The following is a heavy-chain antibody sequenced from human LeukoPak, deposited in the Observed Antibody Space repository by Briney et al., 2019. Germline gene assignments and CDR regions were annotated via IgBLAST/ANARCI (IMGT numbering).Heavy chain of an antibody. CDR3: ARRLYIVRGAFDI. CDR2: IYSGGTT. J-gene: IGHJ3*02. Sequence: GGSLRLSCAASGFTFSSYSMNWVRQAPGKGLEWVSLIYSGGTTYYADSVKGRFTISRDNSKNTVHLQMNNLRAEDTAMYFCARRLYIVRGAFDIWGQGTMVTVSS. D-gene: IGHD2/OR15-2a*01. V-gene: IGHV3-53*01. CDR1: GFTFSSYS.